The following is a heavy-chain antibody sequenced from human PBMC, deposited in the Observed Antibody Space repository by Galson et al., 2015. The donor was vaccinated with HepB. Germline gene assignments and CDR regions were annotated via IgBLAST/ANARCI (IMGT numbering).Heavy chain of an antibody. CDR3: ARSSSPTEYFQH. D-gene: IGHD6-19*01. Sequence: SVKVSCKASGYTFTGYYMHWVRQAPGQGLEWMGRINPNSGGTNYAQKFQGRVTMTRDTSISTAYMELSRLRSDDTAVYYCARSSSPTEYFQHWGQGTLVTVSS. CDR1: GYTFTGYY. V-gene: IGHV1-2*06. J-gene: IGHJ1*01. CDR2: INPNSGGT.